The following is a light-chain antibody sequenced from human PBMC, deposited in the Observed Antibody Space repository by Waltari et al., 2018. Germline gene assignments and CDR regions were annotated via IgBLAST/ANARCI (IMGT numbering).Light chain of an antibody. Sequence: QSALTQPPSASRSPGQSVTISCTGTSSDVGGYNYVSWYQQYPGKAPKLMISEVSKRPSGVPDRFSGSKSDNTASLTVSGLQAEDEADYYCSSYAGSNDLGVFGTGTKVTVL. CDR3: SSYAGSNDLGV. CDR1: SSDVGGYNY. V-gene: IGLV2-8*02. J-gene: IGLJ1*01. CDR2: EVS.